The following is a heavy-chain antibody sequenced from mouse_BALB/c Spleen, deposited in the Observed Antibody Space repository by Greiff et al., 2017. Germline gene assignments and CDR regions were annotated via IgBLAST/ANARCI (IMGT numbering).Heavy chain of an antibody. CDR2: INPSNGGT. CDR1: GYTFTSYY. V-gene: IGHV1S81*02. J-gene: IGHJ4*01. CDR3: TRLRGDYAPIHTSSYAMDY. Sequence: LQQPGAELVKPGASVKLSCKASGYTFTSYYMYWVKQRPGQGLEWIGGINPSNGGTNFNEKFKSKATLTVDKSSSTAYMQLSSLTSEDSAVYYCTRLRGDYAPIHTSSYAMDYWGQGTSVTVSS. D-gene: IGHD2-4*01.